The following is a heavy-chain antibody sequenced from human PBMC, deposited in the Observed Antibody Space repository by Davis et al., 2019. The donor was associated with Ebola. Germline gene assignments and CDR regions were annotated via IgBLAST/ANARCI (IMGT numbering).Heavy chain of an antibody. CDR3: AKAAAGTNYYYGMDV. J-gene: IGHJ6*02. CDR2: ISGSGGST. D-gene: IGHD6-13*01. V-gene: IGHV3-23*01. Sequence: PGGSLRLSCAASGFTFSSNVMSWVRQAPGKGLEWVSAISGSGGSTYYADSVKGRFTISRDNSKNTLYLQMNSLRAEDTAVYYCAKAAAGTNYYYGMDVWGQGTTVTVSS. CDR1: GFTFSSNV.